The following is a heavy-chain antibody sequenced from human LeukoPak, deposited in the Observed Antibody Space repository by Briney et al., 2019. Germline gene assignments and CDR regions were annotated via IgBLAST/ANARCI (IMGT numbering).Heavy chain of an antibody. CDR1: GGSISSYY. D-gene: IGHD3-10*01. V-gene: IGHV4-59*01. J-gene: IGHJ4*02. Sequence: TPSETLSLTCTVSGGSISSYYWRWIRQPPGKGLEWIGYIYYSRSTNYNPSLKSRVTISVDTSKNQFSLKLSSVTAADTAVYYCAREELERNFDYWGQGTLVTVSS. CDR3: AREELERNFDY. CDR2: IYYSRST.